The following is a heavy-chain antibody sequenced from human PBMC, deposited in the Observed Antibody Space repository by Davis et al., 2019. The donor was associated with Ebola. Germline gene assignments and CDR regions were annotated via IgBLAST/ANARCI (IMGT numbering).Heavy chain of an antibody. CDR2: FDPEDGEA. J-gene: IGHJ4*02. D-gene: IGHD2-2*01. CDR1: GYTLTELS. V-gene: IGHV1-24*01. CDR3: AGHGRRLVGYFDS. Sequence: AASVKVSCKVSGYTLTELSIHWVRQAPGKGLEWMGNFDPEDGEAIYAQRFQDRVTMTEDTSTDTAYMELSSLKSEDTAVYYCAGHGRRLVGYFDSWGQGTPVTVSS.